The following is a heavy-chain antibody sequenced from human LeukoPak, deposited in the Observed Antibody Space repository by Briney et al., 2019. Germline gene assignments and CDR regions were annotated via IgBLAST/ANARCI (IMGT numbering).Heavy chain of an antibody. D-gene: IGHD3-16*01. CDR3: AKGAEIDL. J-gene: IGHJ5*02. Sequence: GGSLRLSCATSGFTFTNYAMNWVRKAPGKGLEWVSAGTGPGDTTYYADSVKGRFFMSREDSKTTVYLQMNSLRAEDTAIYYCAKGAEIDLWGQGTLVTVSS. CDR1: GFTFTNYA. V-gene: IGHV3-23*01. CDR2: GTGPGDTT.